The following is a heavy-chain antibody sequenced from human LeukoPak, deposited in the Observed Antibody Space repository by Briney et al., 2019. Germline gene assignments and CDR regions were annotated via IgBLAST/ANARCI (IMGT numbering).Heavy chain of an antibody. CDR1: GGSISSSSYY. CDR3: ARDAAGDYDARAFDY. D-gene: IGHD4-17*01. CDR2: IYYGGST. V-gene: IGHV4-39*02. J-gene: IGHJ4*02. Sequence: SETLSLTCTVSGGSISSSSYYWGWIRQPPGKGLEWIGSIYYGGSTYYNPSLKSRVTISVDTSKNQFSLKLSSVTAADTAVYYCARDAAGDYDARAFDYWGQGTLVTVSS.